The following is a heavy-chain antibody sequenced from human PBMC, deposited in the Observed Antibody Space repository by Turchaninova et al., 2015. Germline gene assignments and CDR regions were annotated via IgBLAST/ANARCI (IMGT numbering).Heavy chain of an antibody. CDR2: IYHSGST. CDR1: GYSISSGSY. J-gene: IGHJ4*02. D-gene: IGHD6-6*01. Sequence: QVQLQESGPGLVTPSAPLSLTSAVSGYSISSGSYWGWIRPPPGKGLEWIGTIYHSGSTYFNPSLNSRVTISVDTSKNQFSLKLTSVTATDTAVYYCARLQYSSSCYFDYWGQGSLVTVSS. CDR3: ARLQYSSSCYFDY. V-gene: IGHV4-38-2*01.